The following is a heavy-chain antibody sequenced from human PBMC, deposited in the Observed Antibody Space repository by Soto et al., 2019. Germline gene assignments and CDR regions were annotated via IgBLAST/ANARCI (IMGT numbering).Heavy chain of an antibody. V-gene: IGHV2-5*02. CDR2: IYWDDDQ. D-gene: IGHD3-9*01. J-gene: IGHJ3*02. Sequence: SGPTLVNPTQTLTLTCTFSGFSLTTRGLGVGWIRQPPGKSLEWLALIYWDDDQRYSPSLKSRLTITKDTSKNQVVLTMTNMDPVDTATYFCAHRRVKGDIFTGYYDVFDIWGEGTMVTVSS. CDR3: AHRRVKGDIFTGYYDVFDI. CDR1: GFSLTTRGLG.